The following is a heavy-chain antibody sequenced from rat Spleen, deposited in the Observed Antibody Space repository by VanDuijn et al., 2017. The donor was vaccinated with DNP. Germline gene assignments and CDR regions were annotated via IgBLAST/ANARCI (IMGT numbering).Heavy chain of an antibody. V-gene: IGHV5-25*01. CDR1: GFSFSNYG. J-gene: IGHJ3*01. CDR2: ISYDGGST. D-gene: IGHD1-2*01. CDR3: ARSDSYGFPY. Sequence: EVELVESGGGLVQPGRSMKLSCAASGFSFSNYGMAWVRQAPTKGLEWVASISYDGGSTYYRDPVKGRFTISRDNAKSTLYLQMDSLRSEDTATYYCARSDSYGFPYWGQGTLVTVSS.